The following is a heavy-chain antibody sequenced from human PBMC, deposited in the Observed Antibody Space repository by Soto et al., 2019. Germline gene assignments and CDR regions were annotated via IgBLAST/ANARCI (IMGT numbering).Heavy chain of an antibody. Sequence: PSETLSLTCTVSGGSISSGGYYWSWIRQQPGKGLEWIGYIYYSGSTYYNPSLKSRVTISVDTSKNQFSLKLSSVTAADTAVYYCARRAQGDSYGYWFDYWGQGTLVTVSS. CDR3: ARRAQGDSYGYWFDY. CDR2: IYYSGST. CDR1: GGSISSGGYY. D-gene: IGHD5-18*01. J-gene: IGHJ4*02. V-gene: IGHV4-31*03.